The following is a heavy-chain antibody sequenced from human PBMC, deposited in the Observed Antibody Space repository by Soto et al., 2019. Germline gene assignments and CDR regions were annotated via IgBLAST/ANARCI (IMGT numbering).Heavy chain of an antibody. D-gene: IGHD2-21*01. CDR2: ISPKSTYT. V-gene: IGHV3-11*06. Sequence: QVHLVESGGGLVKPGGSLRLSCATSGCPVSDYYMSWIRQAPGKGLEWLSHISPKSTYTNYADSVKGRFTISGDNTKSSLFLQMNSLGVEDTAVYYCARGGGGGLFEHWGQGVLVTVSS. J-gene: IGHJ4*02. CDR3: ARGGGGGLFEH. CDR1: GCPVSDYY.